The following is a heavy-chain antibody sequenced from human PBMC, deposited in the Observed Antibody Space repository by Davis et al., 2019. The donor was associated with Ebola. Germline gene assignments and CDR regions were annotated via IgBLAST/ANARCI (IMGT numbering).Heavy chain of an antibody. J-gene: IGHJ3*02. V-gene: IGHV4-59*08. Sequence: SETLSLTCAVYGGSFSGYYWSWIRQPPGKGLEWIGYIYYSGSTNYNPSLKSRVTISVDTSKNQFSLKLSSVTAADTAVYYCARHPYYYDSSGTTQNAFDIWGQGTMVTVSS. CDR3: ARHPYYYDSSGTTQNAFDI. D-gene: IGHD3-22*01. CDR1: GGSFSGYY. CDR2: IYYSGST.